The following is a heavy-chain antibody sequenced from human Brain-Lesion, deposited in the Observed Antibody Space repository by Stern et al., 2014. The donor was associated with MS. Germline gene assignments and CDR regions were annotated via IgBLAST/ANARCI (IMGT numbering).Heavy chain of an antibody. Sequence: VQLVESGPGLVKPSETLSLTCTVSGGSISSSTYYWAWIRPPPGKGLEWIGNFYYSGFTYYHPSLKGRVTISVDMSKNQFSLKLSSVTAADTAIYYCARHDSVPRPSQLYSARDRGPGYFDYWGQGTLVTVSS. D-gene: IGHD1-26*01. CDR1: GGSISSSTYY. J-gene: IGHJ4*02. CDR2: FYYSGFT. CDR3: ARHDSVPRPSQLYSARDRGPGYFDY. V-gene: IGHV4-39*01.